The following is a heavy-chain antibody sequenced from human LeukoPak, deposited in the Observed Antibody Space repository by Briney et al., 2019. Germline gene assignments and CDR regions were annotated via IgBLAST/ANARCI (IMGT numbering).Heavy chain of an antibody. V-gene: IGHV4-61*09. CDR2: IYTSGGT. D-gene: IGHD1-26*01. CDR3: ARVVGTYPHDAFDI. CDR1: GGSISSGSYY. J-gene: IGHJ3*02. Sequence: PSQTLSLTCTVSGGSISSGSYYWSWIRQPAGKGLEWIGHIYTSGGTTYNPSLKSRVTISVDTSKNQFSLKLSSVTAADTAVYYCARVVGTYPHDAFDIWGQGTMVTVSS.